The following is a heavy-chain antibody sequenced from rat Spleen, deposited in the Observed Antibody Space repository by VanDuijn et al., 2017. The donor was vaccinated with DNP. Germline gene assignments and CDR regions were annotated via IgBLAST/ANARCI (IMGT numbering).Heavy chain of an antibody. J-gene: IGHJ2*01. D-gene: IGHD5-1*01. CDR3: ARQRLGVDY. CDR2: ISTGGGST. CDR1: GFTFSDYD. Sequence: EVQLVESDGGLVQPGRSLKLSCAASGFTFSDYDMAWVRQAPTKGLEWIASISTGGGSTYYRDSVKGRFTISRDNAKSTLYLQMDSLRSEDTATYYGARQRLGVDYWGQGVMVTGSA. V-gene: IGHV5S23*01.